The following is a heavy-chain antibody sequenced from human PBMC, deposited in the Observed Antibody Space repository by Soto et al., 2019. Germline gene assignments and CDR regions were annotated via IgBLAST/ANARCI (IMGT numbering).Heavy chain of an antibody. J-gene: IGHJ6*02. D-gene: IGHD6-13*01. CDR1: GYTFTSYG. V-gene: IGHV1-18*04. CDR2: ISAYNGNT. Sequence: ASVKVSCKASGYTFTSYGISWVRQAPGQGLEWMGWISAYNGNTNYAQKLQGRVTMTTDTSTSTAYMELRSLRSDDTAVYYCARDATYSSSWNRYYYYGMDVWGQGTLVTFSS. CDR3: ARDATYSSSWNRYYYYGMDV.